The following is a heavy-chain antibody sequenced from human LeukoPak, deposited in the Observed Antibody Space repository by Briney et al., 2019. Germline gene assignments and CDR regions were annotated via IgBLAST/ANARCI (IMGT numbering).Heavy chain of an antibody. CDR2: IFYRGST. Sequence: SETLSLTCTVSGGSITTTYYWGWIRQPPGKGLEWIGSIFYRGSTYYNPSLKSRVTVSIDTSKNQFSLKLSSVTAADTAMYYCARDKGYYDSSGSWGWFDPWGLGTLVTVSS. V-gene: IGHV4-39*07. D-gene: IGHD3-22*01. J-gene: IGHJ5*02. CDR1: GGSITTTYY. CDR3: ARDKGYYDSSGSWGWFDP.